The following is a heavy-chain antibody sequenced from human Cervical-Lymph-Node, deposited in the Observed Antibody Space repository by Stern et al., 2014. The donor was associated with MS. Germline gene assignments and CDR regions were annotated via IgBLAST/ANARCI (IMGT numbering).Heavy chain of an antibody. J-gene: IGHJ4*02. D-gene: IGHD1-26*01. Sequence: VQLEESGGGVDQPGRSLRLSWAASGFVFRRYALHWVRQAPGKGLAWVALISYDGRDKYYTDSVKGRFTVSRDNSNNTVDLEMNSLRLEDTAVYYCAKGGSGSYLDWGQGSLVTVSS. CDR1: GFVFRRYA. CDR2: ISYDGRDK. CDR3: AKGGSGSYLD. V-gene: IGHV3-30*04.